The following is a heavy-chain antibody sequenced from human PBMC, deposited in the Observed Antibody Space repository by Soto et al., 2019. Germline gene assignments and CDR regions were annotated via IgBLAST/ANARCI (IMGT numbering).Heavy chain of an antibody. CDR3: AKVKIVVVPAAIRRGYFDY. CDR2: ISGSGGST. Sequence: GGSLRLSCAASGFTFSSYAMSWVRQAPGKGLEWVSAISGSGGSTYYADSVKGRFTISRDNSKNTLYLQMNSLRAEDTAVYYCAKVKIVVVPAAIRRGYFDYWGRGTLVTVSS. D-gene: IGHD2-2*01. J-gene: IGHJ4*02. V-gene: IGHV3-23*01. CDR1: GFTFSSYA.